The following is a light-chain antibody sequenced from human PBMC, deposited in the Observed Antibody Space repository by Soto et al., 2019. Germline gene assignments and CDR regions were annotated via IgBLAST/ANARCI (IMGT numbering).Light chain of an antibody. Sequence: DIQMYQSPSTLSASVGDRVTVTCRASQSITTWLAWYQQKPGKAPKLLIYDASSLQSGVPSRFTGSGSGTEFTLTISSLQPDDFATYYCQQYNSYSRTFGQGANV. CDR2: DAS. CDR3: QQYNSYSRT. J-gene: IGKJ1*01. CDR1: QSITTW. V-gene: IGKV1-5*01.